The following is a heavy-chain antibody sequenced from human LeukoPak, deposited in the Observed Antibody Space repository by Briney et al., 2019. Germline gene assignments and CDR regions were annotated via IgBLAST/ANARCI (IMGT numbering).Heavy chain of an antibody. D-gene: IGHD6-19*01. CDR3: ARDHSSGFYYFDY. CDR1: GFTFSSYW. CDR2: ISYDGSNK. Sequence: PGGSLRLSCAASGFTFSSYWMSWVRQAPGKGLEWVAVISYDGSNKYYADSVKGRFTISRDNSKNTLYLQMNSLRAEDTAVYYCARDHSSGFYYFDYWGQGTLVTVSS. J-gene: IGHJ4*02. V-gene: IGHV3-30-3*01.